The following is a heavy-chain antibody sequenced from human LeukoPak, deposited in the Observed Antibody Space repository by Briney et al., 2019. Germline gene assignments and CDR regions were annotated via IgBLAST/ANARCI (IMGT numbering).Heavy chain of an antibody. CDR2: ISGSGGST. D-gene: IGHD2-15*01. Sequence: GGSLRLSCAASGFTFSSYAMSWVRQAPGKGLEWVSGISGSGGSTYYADSVKGRFTISRDNSKNTLYLQMNGLRAEDTAVYYCAKSTSIVVVVAATHWGQGTLVTVSS. V-gene: IGHV3-23*01. CDR3: AKSTSIVVVVAATH. J-gene: IGHJ4*02. CDR1: GFTFSSYA.